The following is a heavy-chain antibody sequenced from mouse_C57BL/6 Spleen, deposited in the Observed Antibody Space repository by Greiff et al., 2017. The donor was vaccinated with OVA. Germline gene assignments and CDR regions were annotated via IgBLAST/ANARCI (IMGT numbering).Heavy chain of an antibody. CDR3: ARYYYYAMDY. CDR2: IDPSDSYT. V-gene: IGHV1-50*01. Sequence: QVQLKQPGAELVKPGASVKLSYKASGYTFTSYWMQWVKQRPGQGLEWIGEIDPSDSYTNYNQKFKGKATLTVDTSSSTAYMQLSSLTSEDSAVYYCARYYYYAMDYWGQGTSVTVSS. J-gene: IGHJ4*01. CDR1: GYTFTSYW.